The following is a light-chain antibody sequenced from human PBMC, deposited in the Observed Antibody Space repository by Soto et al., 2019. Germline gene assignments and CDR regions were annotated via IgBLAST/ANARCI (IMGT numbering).Light chain of an antibody. CDR2: EGS. Sequence: QSALTQPASVSGSPGQSITISCTRTSSDVGSYNLVSWYQHHPGKAPKLMVYEGSKRPSGVSNRFSGSKSGNTASLTISGLQAEDEADYYCCSYTGSSTWVFGGGTKLTVL. V-gene: IGLV2-23*01. J-gene: IGLJ3*02. CDR1: SSDVGSYNL. CDR3: CSYTGSSTWV.